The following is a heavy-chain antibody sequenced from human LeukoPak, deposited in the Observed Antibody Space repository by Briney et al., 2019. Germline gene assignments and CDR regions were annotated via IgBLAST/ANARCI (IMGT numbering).Heavy chain of an antibody. CDR3: VRHNWFDP. V-gene: IGHV1-18*01. Sequence: ASVKVSCKASGYTFTTHGIAWVRQAPGQGLEGMGWISTYNGNTNYAPKLQGRVTMTTDTSTSTAYMELRSLRSDDTAVYYCVRHNWFDPWGQGTLVTVSS. CDR2: ISTYNGNT. J-gene: IGHJ5*02. CDR1: GYTFTTHG.